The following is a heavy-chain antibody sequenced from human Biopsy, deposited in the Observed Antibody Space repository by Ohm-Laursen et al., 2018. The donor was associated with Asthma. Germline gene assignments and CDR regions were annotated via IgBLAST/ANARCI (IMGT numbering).Heavy chain of an antibody. CDR1: PGSISDYW. D-gene: IGHD6-13*01. CDR3: ARATSTWSQSGPHYFDH. V-gene: IGHV4-59*07. CDR2: VYSTGST. J-gene: IGHJ4*02. Sequence: SDTLSLTCTVSPGSISDYWWNWIRQFPGKGLEWIGYVYSTGSTMYNPSLKSRVTISVDTPINQVSLKLSSVTAADTAVYYCARATSTWSQSGPHYFDHWGQGALVTVSS.